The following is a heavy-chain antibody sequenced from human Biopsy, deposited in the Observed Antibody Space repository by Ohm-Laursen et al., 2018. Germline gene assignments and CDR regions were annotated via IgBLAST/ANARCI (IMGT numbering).Heavy chain of an antibody. CDR1: GDSINNYY. D-gene: IGHD1-26*01. Sequence: SQTLSLTCTVSGDSINNYYWSWIRPPAGKGLEWIGRIYTSGSPNYNLSLESRVTMSVDTSKNQFSLNLRSVTAADTAVYYCARGTGRYYVYGAFDIWGQGTVVTVSS. V-gene: IGHV4-4*07. CDR3: ARGTGRYYVYGAFDI. CDR2: IYTSGSP. J-gene: IGHJ3*02.